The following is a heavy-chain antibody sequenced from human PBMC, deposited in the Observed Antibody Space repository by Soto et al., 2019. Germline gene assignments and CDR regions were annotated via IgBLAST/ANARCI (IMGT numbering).Heavy chain of an antibody. V-gene: IGHV1-18*01. J-gene: IGHJ6*02. Sequence: ASVKVSCKASGYTFTSYGISWVRQAPGQGLEWMGWISAYNGNTNYAQKLQGRVTMTTDTSTSTAYMELRSLRSDDTAVYYCARGSWGWLRFGVGIGSYYYYGMDVWGQGTTVTVSS. CDR2: ISAYNGNT. CDR3: ARGSWGWLRFGVGIGSYYYYGMDV. D-gene: IGHD5-12*01. CDR1: GYTFTSYG.